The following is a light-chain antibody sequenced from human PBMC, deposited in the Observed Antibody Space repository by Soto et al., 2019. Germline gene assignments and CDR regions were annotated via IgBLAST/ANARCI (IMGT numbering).Light chain of an antibody. Sequence: QSVLTQPPSVSGAPGQSVTISCTGGSSNFGAGYDVHWYQQLPGTAPKLLIHTNTNRPSGVPDRFSGSKSDTSASLAITGLQAEDEADYYCQSYDSSLSRYVFGTGTKVTVL. CDR2: TNT. V-gene: IGLV1-40*01. J-gene: IGLJ1*01. CDR3: QSYDSSLSRYV. CDR1: SSNFGAGYD.